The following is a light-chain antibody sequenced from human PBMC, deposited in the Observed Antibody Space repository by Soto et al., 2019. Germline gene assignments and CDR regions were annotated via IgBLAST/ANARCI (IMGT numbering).Light chain of an antibody. CDR1: STDVGCYNF. J-gene: IGLJ1*01. CDR3: TSYTISDRYV. V-gene: IGLV2-14*01. CDR2: EVN. Sequence: QSALAQPASVSGSPGQSITISCTGTSTDVGCYNFVSWYRQDPGKAPKLMIFEVNNRXXGXSNRFSGSKSGNTASLTISGLQAEDEADYYCTSYTISDRYVFGTGTKVTVL.